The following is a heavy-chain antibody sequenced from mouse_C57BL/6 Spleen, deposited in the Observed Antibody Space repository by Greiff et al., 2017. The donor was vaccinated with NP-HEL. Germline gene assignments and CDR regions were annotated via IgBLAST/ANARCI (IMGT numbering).Heavy chain of an antibody. CDR3: ARRENYYGSSYDWYFDV. CDR2: IYPGSGST. V-gene: IGHV1-55*01. J-gene: IGHJ1*03. CDR1: GYTFTSYW. Sequence: QVQLQQPGAELVKPGASVKMSCKASGYTFTSYWITWVKQRPGQGLEWIGDIYPGSGSTNYNEKFKSKATLTVDTSSSTAYMQLSSLTSEDSAVYYCARRENYYGSSYDWYFDVWGTGTTVTVSS. D-gene: IGHD1-1*01.